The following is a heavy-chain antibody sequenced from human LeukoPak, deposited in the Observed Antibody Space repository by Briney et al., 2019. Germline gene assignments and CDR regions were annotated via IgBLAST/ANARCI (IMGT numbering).Heavy chain of an antibody. Sequence: PGGSLRLSCAASGFTFSSYGMHWVRQAPGKGLEWVAFIRYDGSNKYYADSVKGRFTISRDNSKNTLYLQMNSLRADDTAVYYCARVGCSGGSCCDYWGQGTLVTVSS. D-gene: IGHD2-15*01. CDR2: IRYDGSNK. V-gene: IGHV3-30*02. J-gene: IGHJ4*02. CDR3: ARVGCSGGSCCDY. CDR1: GFTFSSYG.